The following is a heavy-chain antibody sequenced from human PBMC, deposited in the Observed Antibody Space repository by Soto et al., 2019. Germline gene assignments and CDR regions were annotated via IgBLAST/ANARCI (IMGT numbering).Heavy chain of an antibody. J-gene: IGHJ3*02. CDR2: IYYSGST. Sequence: SETLSLTCTVSGGSISSSSYYWGWIRQPPGKGLEWIGSIYYSGSTYYNPSLKSRVTISVDTSKNQFSLKLSSVTATETDEYYFARDVGTVWAFDIWGQGTMVTVS. CDR3: ARDVGTVWAFDI. CDR1: GGSISSSSYY. V-gene: IGHV4-39*02. D-gene: IGHD4-17*01.